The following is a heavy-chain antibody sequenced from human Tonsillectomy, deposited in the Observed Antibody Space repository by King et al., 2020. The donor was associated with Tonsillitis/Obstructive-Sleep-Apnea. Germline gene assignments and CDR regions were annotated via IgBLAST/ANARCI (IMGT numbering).Heavy chain of an antibody. CDR2: IKQDGSDK. J-gene: IGHJ6*04. CDR1: RFTFSDYW. D-gene: IGHD3-16*01. Sequence: QLVQSGGGLVQPGGSLRLSCAASRFTFSDYWMSWVRQAPGKGPEWVANIKQDGSDKYYVDSVRGRFTISRDNAKNSLYLQMNSLGVEDTAVYYCARDGGVGEGDVWGKGTTVTVSS. V-gene: IGHV3-7*01. CDR3: ARDGGVGEGDV.